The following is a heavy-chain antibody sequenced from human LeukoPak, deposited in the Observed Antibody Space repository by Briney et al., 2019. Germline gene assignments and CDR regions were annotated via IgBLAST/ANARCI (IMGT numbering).Heavy chain of an antibody. J-gene: IGHJ4*02. Sequence: GGSLRLSCAASGFTFSDYYMSWIRQAPGKGLEWVSYISSSGSTIYYADSVKGRFTISRDNSKNTLYLQMNSLRAEDTALYYCAKALYDSGAYSFDYWGQGTLVTVSS. D-gene: IGHD3-22*01. CDR1: GFTFSDYY. V-gene: IGHV3-11*01. CDR3: AKALYDSGAYSFDY. CDR2: ISSSGSTI.